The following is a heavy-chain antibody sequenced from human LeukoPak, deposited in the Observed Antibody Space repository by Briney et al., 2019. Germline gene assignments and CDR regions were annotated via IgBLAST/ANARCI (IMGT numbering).Heavy chain of an antibody. D-gene: IGHD6-13*01. CDR3: ARGGIAALYYYYYYMDV. J-gene: IGHJ6*03. CDR2: INPNSGGT. Sequence: ASVKVSCKASGYTFTGYYMHWVRQAPGQGLEWMGWINPNSGGTNYAQKFQGRVTMTRDTSISTAYMELSRLRSDDTAVYYCARGGIAALYYYYYYMDVWGKGTTVTVSS. CDR1: GYTFTGYY. V-gene: IGHV1-2*02.